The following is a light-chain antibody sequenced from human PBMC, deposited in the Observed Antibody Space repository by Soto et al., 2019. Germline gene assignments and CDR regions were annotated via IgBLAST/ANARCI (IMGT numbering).Light chain of an antibody. V-gene: IGLV2-8*01. CDR3: SSYAGSNIH. Sequence: QSALTQPPSASGSPGQSVTISCTGTSSDVGGYNYGSWYQQHPGKAPKLMIYEVSKRPSGVPDRFSGSKSCNTASLTVSGLQAEDEADYYCSSYAGSNIHFGTGTKLTVL. CDR2: EVS. CDR1: SSDVGGYNY. J-gene: IGLJ1*01.